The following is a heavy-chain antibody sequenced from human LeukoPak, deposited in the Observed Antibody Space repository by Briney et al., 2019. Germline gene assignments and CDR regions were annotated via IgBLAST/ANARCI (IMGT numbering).Heavy chain of an antibody. J-gene: IGHJ4*02. V-gene: IGHV5-51*01. CDR3: AISSGYGGTFAY. D-gene: IGHD3-22*01. Sequence: GESLKISCKGSGDSFPTYWVAWVRQMPGKGLEGMGIIFPGDSDTRYSPAFQGQVSFSADKTISTAYLQWSSLQASDTAMYYCAISSGYGGTFAYWGQGTLVTVSS. CDR2: IFPGDSDT. CDR1: GDSFPTYW.